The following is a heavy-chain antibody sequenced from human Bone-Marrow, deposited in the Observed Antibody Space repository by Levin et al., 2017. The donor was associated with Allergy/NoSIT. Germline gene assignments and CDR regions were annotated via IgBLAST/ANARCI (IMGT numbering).Heavy chain of an antibody. CDR3: ARDRSTGYSDVLDN. CDR1: GGSITSYY. CDR2: IYFTGGSR. D-gene: IGHD3-22*01. V-gene: IGHV4-59*01. Sequence: SQTLSLTCTVSGGSITSYYWSWIRQSPGKGLEWIGYIYFTGGSRNYSPSLKSRVTISIDTSKNQLYLSLRSVTAADTAVYYCARDRSTGYSDVLDNWGQGRVVTVSS. J-gene: IGHJ3*02.